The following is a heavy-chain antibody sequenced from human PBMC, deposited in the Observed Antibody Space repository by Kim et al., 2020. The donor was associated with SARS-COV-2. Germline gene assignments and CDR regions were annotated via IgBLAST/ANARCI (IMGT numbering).Heavy chain of an antibody. CDR1: GFSFSDYY. Sequence: GGSLRLSCAASGFSFSDYYMSWIRQAPGKGLEWVSYLSSSSSYTNYADSVKGRFTISRDNVKKSLSLQMNGLRAEDTAVYYCARFLFSGSFRSAAYFFDYWGQGTLVTVSS. D-gene: IGHD6-25*01. CDR2: LSSSSSYT. V-gene: IGHV3-11*03. CDR3: ARFLFSGSFRSAAYFFDY. J-gene: IGHJ4*02.